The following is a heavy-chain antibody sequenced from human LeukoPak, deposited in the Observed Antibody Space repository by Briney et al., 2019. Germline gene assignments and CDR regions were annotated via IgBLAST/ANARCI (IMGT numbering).Heavy chain of an antibody. D-gene: IGHD3-22*01. Sequence: GGSLRLSCAASGFIFSSYAMSWVRQAPGKGLEWVSAISGSGGSTYYADSVKGRFTISRDNSKNTLYLQMNSLRAEDTAVYYCAKNYYDSSGYLYGMDVWGQGTTVTVSS. V-gene: IGHV3-23*01. J-gene: IGHJ6*02. CDR3: AKNYYDSSGYLYGMDV. CDR2: ISGSGGST. CDR1: GFIFSSYA.